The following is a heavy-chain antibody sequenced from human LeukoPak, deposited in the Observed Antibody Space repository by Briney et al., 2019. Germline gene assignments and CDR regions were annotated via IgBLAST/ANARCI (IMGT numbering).Heavy chain of an antibody. V-gene: IGHV4-34*01. CDR1: GGSFSGYY. J-gene: IGHJ6*03. CDR2: INHSGST. CDR3: ARPAPFYYYMDV. Sequence: PSETLSLTCAVYGGSFSGYYWSWIRQPPGKGLEWIGEINHSGSTNYNPSLKSRVTISVDTSKNQFSLKLSSVTAADTAVYYCARPAPFYYYMDVWGKGTTVTVSS.